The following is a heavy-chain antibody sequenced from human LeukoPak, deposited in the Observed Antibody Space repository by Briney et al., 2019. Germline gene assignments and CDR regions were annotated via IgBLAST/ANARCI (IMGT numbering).Heavy chain of an antibody. CDR3: ATNVPGTTYFDP. D-gene: IGHD1-14*01. CDR1: GYSISSGYY. Sequence: PSETLSLTCAVSGYSISSGYYWGWIRQPPGKGLEWIGEINHSGSTNYNPSLKSRVTISVDTSKNQFSLNLTSVTAADTAIYYCATNVPGTTYFDPWGQGTLVTVSS. J-gene: IGHJ4*02. CDR2: INHSGST. V-gene: IGHV4-38-2*01.